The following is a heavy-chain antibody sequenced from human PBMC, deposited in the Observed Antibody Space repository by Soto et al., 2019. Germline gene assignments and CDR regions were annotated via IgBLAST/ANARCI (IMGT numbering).Heavy chain of an antibody. CDR2: IYHSGST. Sequence: SETLSLTCAVSGGSISSSNWWSWVRQPPGKGLEGIGEIYHSGSTNYNQSLKSRVTISVDKSKNQFSLKLSSVTAADTAVYYCATGIAAAGTPYNWFDPWGQGTLVTVSS. CDR1: GGSISSSNW. J-gene: IGHJ5*02. CDR3: ATGIAAAGTPYNWFDP. D-gene: IGHD6-13*01. V-gene: IGHV4-4*02.